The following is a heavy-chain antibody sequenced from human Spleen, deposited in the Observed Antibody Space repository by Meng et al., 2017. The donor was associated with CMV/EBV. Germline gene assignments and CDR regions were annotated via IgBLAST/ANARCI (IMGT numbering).Heavy chain of an antibody. J-gene: IGHJ4*02. D-gene: IGHD3-10*01. V-gene: IGHV3-48*04. CDR2: ISSSGNVI. CDR1: GFTFSDYN. Sequence: GGSLRLSCAASGFTFSDYNMNWVRQAPGKGLEWVSYISSSGNVIYYSDSVKGRFTISRQNAKNSLYLQMNSLGPDDTAVYYCAREPPPRGTHITDDYWGLGAQVTVSS. CDR3: AREPPPRGTHITDDY.